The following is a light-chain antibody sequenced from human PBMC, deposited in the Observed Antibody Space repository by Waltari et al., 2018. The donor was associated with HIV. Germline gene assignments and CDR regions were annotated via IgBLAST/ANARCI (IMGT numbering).Light chain of an antibody. V-gene: IGLV2-14*01. CDR1: SSDVGVYNH. CDR2: EVS. J-gene: IGLJ3*02. CDR3: SSYTTRNTRV. Sequence: QSALTQPASVSGSPGQSITISCTGTSSDVGVYNHVSWYKQHPGKAPKLMSYEVSNRPAGVSNRFSGSTSGNTASLTISGLQAEDEADYYCSSYTTRNTRVFGGGTTLTVL.